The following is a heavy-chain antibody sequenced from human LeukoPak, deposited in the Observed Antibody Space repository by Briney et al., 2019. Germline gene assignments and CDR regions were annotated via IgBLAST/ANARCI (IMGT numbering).Heavy chain of an antibody. V-gene: IGHV3-7*01. J-gene: IGHJ4*02. CDR1: GFTFSSDG. Sequence: GGSLRLSCAASGFTFSSDGMHWVRQAPGKGLEWVANIKQDGSEKNYVDSVKGRFTISRDNAKNSLFLQMNSLRAEDTAVYYCARLRWLVEGGYFDYWGQGALVTVSS. CDR3: ARLRWLVEGGYFDY. CDR2: IKQDGSEK. D-gene: IGHD6-19*01.